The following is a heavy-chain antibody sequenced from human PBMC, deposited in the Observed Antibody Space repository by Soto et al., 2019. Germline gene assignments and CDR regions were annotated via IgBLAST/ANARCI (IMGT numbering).Heavy chain of an antibody. CDR1: EFSFSDYG. CDR3: AKAASYRMFDY. J-gene: IGHJ4*02. Sequence: VGSLRLSCAASEFSFSDYGMHWVRQAPGKGLEWVAVISYEGTAKYYADSVKGRFTISRDNSKNTLFLQMNNLRSEDTAVYYCAKAASYRMFDYWGQGTLVTVSS. CDR2: ISYEGTAK. V-gene: IGHV3-30*18. D-gene: IGHD1-26*01.